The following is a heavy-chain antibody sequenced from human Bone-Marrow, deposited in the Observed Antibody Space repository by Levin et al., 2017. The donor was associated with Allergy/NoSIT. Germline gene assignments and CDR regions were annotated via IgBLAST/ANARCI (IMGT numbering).Heavy chain of an antibody. CDR1: GFTFNIFG. D-gene: IGHD1-1*01. Sequence: LSLTCAASGFTFNIFGVHWVRQAPGKGLEWVAVISYDGNTKYYSDSVKGRFTISRDNSKNTLSLQMNSLRAEDTAVYYCAKDLEVQLERPDYYYGMDVWGQGTTVTVSS. CDR3: AKDLEVQLERPDYYYGMDV. V-gene: IGHV3-30*18. CDR2: ISYDGNTK. J-gene: IGHJ6*02.